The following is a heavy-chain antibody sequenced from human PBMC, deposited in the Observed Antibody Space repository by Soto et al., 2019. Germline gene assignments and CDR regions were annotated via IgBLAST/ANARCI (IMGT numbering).Heavy chain of an antibody. CDR3: ARTLRGGNTGYAFNI. CDR2: VSSGGST. J-gene: IGHJ3*02. D-gene: IGHD2-15*01. Sequence: GGSLRLSCAASGITISSNYMSWVRQAPGKGLEWVSLVSSGGSTYHADSVKGRFTISRDSSKNTLYLQMNSLRADDTAMYYCARTLRGGNTGYAFNIWGQGTMVTVSS. CDR1: GITISSNY. V-gene: IGHV3-66*01.